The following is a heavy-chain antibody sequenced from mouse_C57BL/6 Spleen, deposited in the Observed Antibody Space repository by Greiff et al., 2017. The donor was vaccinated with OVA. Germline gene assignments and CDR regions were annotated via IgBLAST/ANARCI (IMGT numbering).Heavy chain of an antibody. CDR2: ISYDGSN. D-gene: IGHD2-1*01. CDR3: ARDQTIYYGNSYWYFDV. CDR1: GYSITSGYY. J-gene: IGHJ1*03. V-gene: IGHV3-6*01. Sequence: EVKLVESGPGLVKPSQSLSLTCSVTGYSITSGYYWNWIRQFPGNKLEWMGYISYDGSNNYNPSLKNRISITRDTSKNQFFLKLNSVTTEDTATYYCARDQTIYYGNSYWYFDVWGTGTTVTVSS.